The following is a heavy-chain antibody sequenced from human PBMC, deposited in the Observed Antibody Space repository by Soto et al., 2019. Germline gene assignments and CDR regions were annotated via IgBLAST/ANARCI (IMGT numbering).Heavy chain of an antibody. CDR2: ISGSGGTT. D-gene: IGHD3-22*01. Sequence: GGSLRLSCAASGFSFSNFAVNWVRQAPGKGLEWVSTISGSGGTTYYADSVKGRFTISRDNSKDTLYLQMNSLRAEDAAVYYCAKALRLDSSGSPGAFDIWGQGTMVTVSS. V-gene: IGHV3-23*01. CDR1: GFSFSNFA. CDR3: AKALRLDSSGSPGAFDI. J-gene: IGHJ3*02.